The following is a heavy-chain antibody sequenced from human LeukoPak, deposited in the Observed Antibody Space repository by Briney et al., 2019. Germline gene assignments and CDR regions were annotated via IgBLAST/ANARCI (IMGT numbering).Heavy chain of an antibody. V-gene: IGHV5-51*01. Sequence: GESLKISCEGSGYSFTSYWIAWVRQMPGKGLEWMGIIYPGDSDTRYSPSFQGQVTISADKSISTAYLQWSSLKASDTAMYYCARALYSGSYYYDYWGQGTLVTVSS. CDR2: IYPGDSDT. CDR1: GYSFTSYW. D-gene: IGHD1-26*01. J-gene: IGHJ4*02. CDR3: ARALYSGSYYYDY.